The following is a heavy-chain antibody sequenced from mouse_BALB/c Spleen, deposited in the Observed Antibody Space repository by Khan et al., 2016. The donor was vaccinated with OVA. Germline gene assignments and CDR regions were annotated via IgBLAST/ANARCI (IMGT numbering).Heavy chain of an antibody. CDR2: INTYTGEP. Sequence: QIQLVQSGPELKKPGETVKISCKASGYTFTNYGMNWVKQSPGKALKWMGWINTYTGEPTYADDFKGRFAFSLETSASTAYLQINNLKDEDTATYVCARPPYLSYTPDHWGQGTSVTVSS. J-gene: IGHJ4*01. V-gene: IGHV9-3-1*01. CDR1: GYTFTNYG. CDR3: ARPPYLSYTPDH. D-gene: IGHD2-10*01.